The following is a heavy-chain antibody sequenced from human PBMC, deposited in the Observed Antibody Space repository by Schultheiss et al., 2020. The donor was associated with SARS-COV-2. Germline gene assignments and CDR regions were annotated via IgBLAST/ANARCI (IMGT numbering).Heavy chain of an antibody. CDR2: ISSSSSTI. CDR3: ASARDRTTLTTAFDY. V-gene: IGHV3-48*01. CDR1: GFTFSSYG. J-gene: IGHJ4*02. Sequence: GGSLRLSCAASGFTFSSYGMHWVRQAPGKGLEWVSYISSSSSTIYYADSVKGRFTISRDNSKNTLYLQMNSLRAEDTALYYCASARDRTTLTTAFDYWGQGTLVTVSS. D-gene: IGHD4-11*01.